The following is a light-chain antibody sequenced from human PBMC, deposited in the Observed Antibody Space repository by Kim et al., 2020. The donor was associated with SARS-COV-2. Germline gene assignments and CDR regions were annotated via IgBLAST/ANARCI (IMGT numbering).Light chain of an antibody. CDR3: QQYEIYPIT. Sequence: SASVGDRVPTVCRGSQGISNSLAWFQQNPGKAPKSRVYAESSVQRGAPKKSSGSGSGTDFTPTNTSLQPGDFATYSCQQYEIYPITSGGGTKVDIK. J-gene: IGKJ4*01. CDR1: QGISNS. CDR2: AES. V-gene: IGKV1-16*02.